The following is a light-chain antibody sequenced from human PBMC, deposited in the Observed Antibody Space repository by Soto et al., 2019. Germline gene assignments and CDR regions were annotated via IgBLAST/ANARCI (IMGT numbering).Light chain of an antibody. V-gene: IGKV3-15*01. CDR2: SVS. Sequence: IVMTQSPGTLSVSPGERVTLSCRASQSVSSNLAWYQQRPGQAPRLLIYSVSSRDTDIPARFSGGGSGTEFTLTINSLQTEDFGVYYCQQYNVWPQTFGQGTTVDIK. CDR3: QQYNVWPQT. CDR1: QSVSSN. J-gene: IGKJ1*01.